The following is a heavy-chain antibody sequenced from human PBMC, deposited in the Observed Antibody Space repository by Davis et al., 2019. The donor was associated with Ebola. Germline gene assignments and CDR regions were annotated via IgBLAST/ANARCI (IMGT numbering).Heavy chain of an antibody. D-gene: IGHD3-10*01. CDR2: IYYTGSA. CDR1: GVSISTHY. CDR3: SERGSSV. V-gene: IGHV4-59*11. J-gene: IGHJ4*02. Sequence: PSETLSLTCTVSGVSISTHYWSWIRQPPGKRLEWIGSIYYTGSAYYNSSLKSRVTMSVDTSKNQFSLKLTSVTAADTAMYYCSERGSSVWGQGTLVTVSS.